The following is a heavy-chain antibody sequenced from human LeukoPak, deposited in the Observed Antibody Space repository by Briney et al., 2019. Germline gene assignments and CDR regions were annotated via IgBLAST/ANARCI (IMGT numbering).Heavy chain of an antibody. D-gene: IGHD5-24*01. CDR1: GYTFTNYA. CDR2: INTNTGNP. V-gene: IGHV7-4-1*02. J-gene: IGHJ4*02. Sequence: ASVKVSCKASGYTFTNYAMNWMRQAPGQGLEWMGWINTNTGNPTYAQGFTGRFVFSLDTSVSTAYLQINSLKAYDTAVYYCARGDGCSPADYWGQGTLVTVSS. CDR3: ARGDGCSPADY.